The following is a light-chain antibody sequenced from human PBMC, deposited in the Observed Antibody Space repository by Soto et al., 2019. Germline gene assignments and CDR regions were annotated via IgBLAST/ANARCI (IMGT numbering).Light chain of an antibody. J-gene: IGKJ1*01. Sequence: DIQMTQSPSPLSASVGDRVTITCRASQVISTWLAWYQQKPGQAPKLLIYDASNLEGGVPSRFSGTGSGTEFTLTISSLQPEDFATYYCQQYNTYSQTFGQGTKVDIK. CDR3: QQYNTYSQT. V-gene: IGKV1-5*01. CDR2: DAS. CDR1: QVISTW.